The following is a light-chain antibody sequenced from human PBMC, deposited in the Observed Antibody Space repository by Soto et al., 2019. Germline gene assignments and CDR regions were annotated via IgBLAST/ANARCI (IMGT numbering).Light chain of an antibody. V-gene: IGKV3-20*01. CDR1: QSVDSTY. CDR3: QHYRSAPFT. CDR2: GAS. J-gene: IGKJ3*01. Sequence: EIVLTQSPGTLSLFPGDRATLSCRASQSVDSTYLAWYQQKPDQSPRLLIYGASSRTTGVPDRFSGSGSGTDFTLTISRLEPEDFAVYYCQHYRSAPFTFGPGTKVDIK.